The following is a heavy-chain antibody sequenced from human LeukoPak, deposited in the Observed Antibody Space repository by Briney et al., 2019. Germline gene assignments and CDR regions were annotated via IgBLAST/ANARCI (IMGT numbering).Heavy chain of an antibody. D-gene: IGHD1-1*01. CDR2: IYSSGST. J-gene: IGHJ4*02. CDR3: ARDRWSDDAGYFDN. V-gene: IGHV4-59*02. CDR1: GVSVSSHS. Sequence: SETLSLTGTVSGVSVSSHSWSWIRQPPGKGLEWIGYIYSSGSTNYNPSLKSRVTMSVDTSKNQFSLNLRSVSGADTAVYYCARDRWSDDAGYFDNWGQGTLVTVSS.